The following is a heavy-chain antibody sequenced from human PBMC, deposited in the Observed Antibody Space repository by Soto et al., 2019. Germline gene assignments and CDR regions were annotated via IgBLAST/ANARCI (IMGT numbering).Heavy chain of an antibody. CDR2: VYTTGAT. V-gene: IGHV4-4*07. CDR3: ARFQFCSGTDCYRPFDM. J-gene: IGHJ3*02. CDR1: GGSFSSYF. Sequence: SETLSLTCTVSGGSFSSYFWTWMRQSPGGGLEWLGFVYTTGATRYNPSLNGRVTMSVDTPKNQFSLILSSVTAADTAMYLCARFQFCSGTDCYRPFDMWGQGIKVTVSS. D-gene: IGHD2-15*01.